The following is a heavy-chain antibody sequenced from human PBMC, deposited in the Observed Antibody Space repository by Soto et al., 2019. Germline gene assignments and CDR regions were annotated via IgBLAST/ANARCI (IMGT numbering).Heavy chain of an antibody. Sequence: GRSLRLSCAASGFTFDDYTMHWVRQAPGKGLEWVSLISWDGGSTYYADSVKGRFTISRDNSKNSLYLQMNSLRTEDTALYYCAKDYSSSWSHFDYWGQGTLVTVSS. V-gene: IGHV3-43*01. D-gene: IGHD6-13*01. CDR2: ISWDGGST. CDR3: AKDYSSSWSHFDY. CDR1: GFTFDDYT. J-gene: IGHJ4*02.